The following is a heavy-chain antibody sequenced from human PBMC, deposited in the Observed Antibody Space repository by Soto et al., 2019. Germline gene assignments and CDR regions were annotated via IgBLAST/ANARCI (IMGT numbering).Heavy chain of an antibody. CDR3: ARADYDILTGYLDAFDI. CDR2: IYYSGST. CDR1: GGSISSGGYY. J-gene: IGHJ3*02. D-gene: IGHD3-9*01. Sequence: QVQLQESGPGLVKPSQTLSLTCTVSGGSISSGGYYWSWIRQHPGKGLEWIGYIYYSGSTYYNPSLKSRVTISVDTSQNQFSLKLSSVAAADTAVYYCARADYDILTGYLDAFDIWGQGTMVTVSS. V-gene: IGHV4-31*03.